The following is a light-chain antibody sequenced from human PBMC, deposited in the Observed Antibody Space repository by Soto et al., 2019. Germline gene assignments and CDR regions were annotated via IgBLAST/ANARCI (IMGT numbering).Light chain of an antibody. CDR1: SSDVGTYNY. CDR2: EVI. V-gene: IGLV2-14*01. J-gene: IGLJ2*01. CDR3: SSYTNGNTAVV. Sequence: QSALAQPASVSGSPGQSITISCTGSSSDVGTYNYVSWYQQHPGKAPKLMLFEVINRPSGISNRFSGSKSGNTASLTIAGRESEDEAVYYCSSYTNGNTAVVFGGGTKLTVL.